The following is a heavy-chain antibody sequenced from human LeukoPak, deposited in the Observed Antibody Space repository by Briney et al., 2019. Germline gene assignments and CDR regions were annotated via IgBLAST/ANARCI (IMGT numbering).Heavy chain of an antibody. CDR2: VTGSDGRT. Sequence: GGSLRLSCAASGFTFSSAAMTWVRQAPGRGLEWVSTVTGSDGRTYYADSVKGRFTISRDYSRNMLHLQMNSLRVEDTAMYYFAKGPQLNSGEHPDDRGQGNLVTVSS. J-gene: IGHJ4*02. D-gene: IGHD2-15*01. CDR1: GFTFSSAA. CDR3: AKGPQLNSGEHPDD. V-gene: IGHV3-23*01.